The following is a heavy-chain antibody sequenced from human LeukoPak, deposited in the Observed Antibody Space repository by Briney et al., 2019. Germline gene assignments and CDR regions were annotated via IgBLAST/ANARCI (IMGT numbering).Heavy chain of an antibody. J-gene: IGHJ4*02. V-gene: IGHV3-23*01. Sequence: GGSLRLSCAASGFTFSSYAMSWVRQAPGKGLEWVSAISGSGGSTYYADSVKGRFTISRDNSKNTLYLQMNSLRAEDTAVYYCAKSRGSITIFGVVSYFGYWGQGTLVTVSS. D-gene: IGHD3-3*01. CDR2: ISGSGGST. CDR3: AKSRGSITIFGVVSYFGY. CDR1: GFTFSSYA.